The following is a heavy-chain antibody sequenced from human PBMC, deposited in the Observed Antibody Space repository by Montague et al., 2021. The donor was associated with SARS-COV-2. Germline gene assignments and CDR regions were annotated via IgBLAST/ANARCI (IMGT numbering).Heavy chain of an antibody. CDR1: GFSLSTSGMC. CDR3: ARSYGTTVVTRAFDY. D-gene: IGHD4-23*01. V-gene: IGHV2-70*01. Sequence: ALVKPTQTLTLTCTFSGFSLSTSGMCVSWIRQPPGKALEWLTLIDWDDDKYYSTSLKTRLTISKDTTKNQVVLTMTNMDPVDTATYYCARSYGTTVVTRAFDYWGQGTLVTGSA. J-gene: IGHJ4*02. CDR2: IDWDDDK.